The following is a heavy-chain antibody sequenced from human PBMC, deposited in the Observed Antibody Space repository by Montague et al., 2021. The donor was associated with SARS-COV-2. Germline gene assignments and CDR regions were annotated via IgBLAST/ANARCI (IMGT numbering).Heavy chain of an antibody. CDR3: ARGTEVGAFDY. V-gene: IGHV4-59*01. CDR1: GGSITGYY. D-gene: IGHD1-26*01. J-gene: IGHJ4*02. Sequence: SETLSLTCTVSGGSITGYYCTWVRQPPAKGLQWISHIYYNGRTSYIPSLKSRLSVSLDKAKYQFSLELTSVTAADTARYFCARGTEVGAFDYWGQGALVSVSS. CDR2: IYYNGRT.